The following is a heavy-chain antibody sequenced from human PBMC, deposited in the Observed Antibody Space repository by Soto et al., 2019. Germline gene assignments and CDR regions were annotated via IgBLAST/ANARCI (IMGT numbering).Heavy chain of an antibody. CDR2: ISAYNGNT. V-gene: IGHV1-18*01. J-gene: IGHJ4*02. CDR3: ARVRTPYSSGWYAPY. Sequence: GASVKVSCKASGYTFTSYGISWVRQAPGQGLEWMGWISAYNGNTNYAQKFQGRVTMTTDTSTSTAYMELRSLRSDDTAVYYCARVRTPYSSGWYAPYWGQGTLVTVSS. CDR1: GYTFTSYG. D-gene: IGHD6-19*01.